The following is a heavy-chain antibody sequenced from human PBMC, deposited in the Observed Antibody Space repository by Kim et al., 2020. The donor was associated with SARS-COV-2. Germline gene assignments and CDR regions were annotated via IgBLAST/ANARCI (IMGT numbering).Heavy chain of an antibody. D-gene: IGHD2-15*01. V-gene: IGHV3-30*18. CDR1: GFTFSSYG. CDR2: ISYDGSNK. CDR3: AKDVKGRGVVRDYGMDV. Sequence: GGSLRLSCAASGFTFSSYGMHWVRQAPGKGLEWVAVISYDGSNKYYADSVKGRFTISRDNSKNTLYLQMNSLRAEDTAVYYCAKDVKGRGVVRDYGMDVWGQGTTVTVSS. J-gene: IGHJ6*02.